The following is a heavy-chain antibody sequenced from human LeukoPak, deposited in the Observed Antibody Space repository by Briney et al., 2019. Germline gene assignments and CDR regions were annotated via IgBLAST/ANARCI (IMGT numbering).Heavy chain of an antibody. V-gene: IGHV4-61*02. D-gene: IGHD4-17*01. CDR3: ARESTVTSDAFDI. J-gene: IGHJ3*02. Sequence: SETLSLTCTVTGGSISRGSYYWSWIRQPGGKGLEWIGRIYTSGSTNYNPSLKSRVTISVDTFKNQFSLKLSSVTAADTAVYYCARESTVTSDAFDIWGQGTMVTVSS. CDR1: GGSISRGSYY. CDR2: IYTSGST.